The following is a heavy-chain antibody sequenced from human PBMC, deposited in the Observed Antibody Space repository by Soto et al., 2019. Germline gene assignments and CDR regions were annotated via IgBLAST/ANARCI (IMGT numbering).Heavy chain of an antibody. Sequence: EVQLVESGGGLVQPGGSLRLSCAASGFTFSSYWMHWVRQAPGKGLVWVSRINSDGSSTSYADSVKGRFTISRDNAKNTLYLQMNSLRAEDTAVYYCARDYYDSSGYYFPFDYWGQGTLVTVSS. V-gene: IGHV3-74*01. CDR2: INSDGSST. D-gene: IGHD3-22*01. J-gene: IGHJ4*02. CDR1: GFTFSSYW. CDR3: ARDYYDSSGYYFPFDY.